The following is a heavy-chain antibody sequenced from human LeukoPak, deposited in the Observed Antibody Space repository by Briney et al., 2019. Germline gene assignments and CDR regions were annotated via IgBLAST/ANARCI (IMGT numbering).Heavy chain of an antibody. Sequence: ASVKVSCKASGYTFTSYGISWVQQAPGQGLEWMGWISAYNGNTNYAQKLQGRVSLTTDTSTRTAYMELRSLRSDDTAVYYCVRVSGAGWFDPWGQGTLVTVSS. V-gene: IGHV1-18*01. CDR1: GYTFTSYG. CDR2: ISAYNGNT. D-gene: IGHD4/OR15-4a*01. J-gene: IGHJ5*02. CDR3: VRVSGAGWFDP.